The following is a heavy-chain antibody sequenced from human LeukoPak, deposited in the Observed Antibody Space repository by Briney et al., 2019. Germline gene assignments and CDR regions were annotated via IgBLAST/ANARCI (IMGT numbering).Heavy chain of an antibody. Sequence: ASVKVSCKASGYTFTGYYIHWVRQAPGQGLECVEWINPNSGGTNYAQKFQGRVTMTRDTSISTAYMELSRLRSDDTAVYYCARGGSGSYFSWLDPWGQGTLVTVSS. CDR2: INPNSGGT. J-gene: IGHJ5*02. D-gene: IGHD3-10*01. CDR1: GYTFTGYY. CDR3: ARGGSGSYFSWLDP. V-gene: IGHV1-2*02.